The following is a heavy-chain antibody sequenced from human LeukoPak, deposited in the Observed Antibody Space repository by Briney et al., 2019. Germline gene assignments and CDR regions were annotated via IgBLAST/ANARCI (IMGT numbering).Heavy chain of an antibody. CDR1: GFTFNAAW. V-gene: IGHV3-15*05. CDR2: IKTKTDGPT. D-gene: IGHD6-6*01. Sequence: GGSLRLSCAASGFTFNAAWMSWVRQAPGKGLEWVGRIKTKTDGPTEYAAPVKGRFTISRDDSKNTLYLQMSSLKTDDTAVCYCVWSSPWDKRFYLDYWGQGTLVTVSS. CDR3: VWSSPWDKRFYLDY. J-gene: IGHJ4*02.